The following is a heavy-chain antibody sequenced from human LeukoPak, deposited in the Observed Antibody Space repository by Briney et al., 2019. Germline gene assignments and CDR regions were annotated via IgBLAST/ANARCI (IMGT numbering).Heavy chain of an antibody. CDR3: AREYYGDYGGWFDP. CDR1: GGSFSGYY. V-gene: IGHV4-34*01. D-gene: IGHD4-17*01. Sequence: SETPSLTCAVYGGSFSGYYWSWIRQPPGKGLEWIGEINHSGSTNYNPSLKSRVTISVDTSKNQFSLKLSSVTAADTAVYYCAREYYGDYGGWFDPWGQGTLVIVSS. CDR2: INHSGST. J-gene: IGHJ5*02.